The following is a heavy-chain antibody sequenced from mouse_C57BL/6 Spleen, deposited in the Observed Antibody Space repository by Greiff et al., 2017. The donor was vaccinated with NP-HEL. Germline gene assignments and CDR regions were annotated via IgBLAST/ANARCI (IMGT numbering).Heavy chain of an antibody. D-gene: IGHD1-1*02. CDR1: GYTFTSYW. Sequence: QVQLKQSGAELVRPGSSVKLSCKASGYTFTSYWMDWVKQRPGQGLEWIGNIYPSDSETHYNQKFKDKATLTVDKSSSTAYMQLSSLTSEDSAVYYCARKGSYSYAMDYWGQGTSVTVSS. CDR2: IYPSDSET. J-gene: IGHJ4*01. V-gene: IGHV1-61*01. CDR3: ARKGSYSYAMDY.